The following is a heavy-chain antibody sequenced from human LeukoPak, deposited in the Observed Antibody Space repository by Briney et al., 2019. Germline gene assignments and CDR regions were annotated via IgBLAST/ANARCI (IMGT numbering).Heavy chain of an antibody. CDR1: GFTFSSYG. D-gene: IGHD3-22*01. CDR2: IWYDGSNK. Sequence: GGSLRLSCAASGFTFSSYGTHWVRQAPGKGLEWVAVIWYDGSNKYYADSVKGRFTISRDNSKNTLYLQMNGLRAEDTAVYYCARGHYDSSGYLFDYWGQGTLVTVSS. J-gene: IGHJ4*02. V-gene: IGHV3-33*01. CDR3: ARGHYDSSGYLFDY.